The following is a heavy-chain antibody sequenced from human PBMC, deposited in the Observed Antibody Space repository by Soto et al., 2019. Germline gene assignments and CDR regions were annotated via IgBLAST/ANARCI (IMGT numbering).Heavy chain of an antibody. CDR1: GGSITSSSYY. CDR3: ARQRTTVVTQAYFDH. Sequence: ETLSLTCTVSGGSITSSSYYCGWIRQPPGKGLEWIGGIYYSGRSYYNPSLKSRVTMSVDTSKNQFSLTLNSVTAADAAVYYCARQRTTVVTQAYFDHWGQGTLVTVSS. D-gene: IGHD4-17*01. J-gene: IGHJ4*02. V-gene: IGHV4-39*01. CDR2: IYYSGRS.